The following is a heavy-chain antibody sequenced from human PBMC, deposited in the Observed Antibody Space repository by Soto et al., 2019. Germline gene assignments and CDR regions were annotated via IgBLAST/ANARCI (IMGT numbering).Heavy chain of an antibody. J-gene: IGHJ4*02. CDR3: ATRRYYYGSGSYYFDY. Sequence: ASVKVSCKVSGYTLTELSMHWVRQAPGKGLEWMGGFDPGDGETIYAQKFQGRVTMTEDTSTDTAYMELSSLRSEDTAVYYCATRRYYYGSGSYYFDYWGQGTLVTVSS. V-gene: IGHV1-24*01. CDR2: FDPGDGET. CDR1: GYTLTELS. D-gene: IGHD3-10*01.